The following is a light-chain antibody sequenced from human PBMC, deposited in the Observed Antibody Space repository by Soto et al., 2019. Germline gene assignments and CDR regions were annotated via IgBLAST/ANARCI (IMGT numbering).Light chain of an antibody. CDR2: GAS. CDR1: QSISTF. CDR3: QQCFSTPLLT. Sequence: DIQMTQSPSSLSASVGERVTITCRASQSISTFLNWYQQKPGKAPKLLIYGASNLESGVPSTFSGSGSGTEFTLTISSLQPEDFATYYCQQCFSTPLLTFGGGTKVEIK. V-gene: IGKV1-39*01. J-gene: IGKJ4*01.